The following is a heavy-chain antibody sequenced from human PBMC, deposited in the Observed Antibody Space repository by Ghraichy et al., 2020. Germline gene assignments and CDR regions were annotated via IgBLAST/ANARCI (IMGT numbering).Heavy chain of an antibody. Sequence: ASVKVSCKASGYTFTSYDINWVRQATGQGLEWMGWMNPNSGNTGYAQKFQGRVTMTRNTSISTAYMELSSLRSEDTAVYYCARTGQAYDFWSGYYSVGYFDYWGQGTLVTVSS. V-gene: IGHV1-8*01. CDR2: MNPNSGNT. D-gene: IGHD3-3*01. CDR3: ARTGQAYDFWSGYYSVGYFDY. J-gene: IGHJ4*02. CDR1: GYTFTSYD.